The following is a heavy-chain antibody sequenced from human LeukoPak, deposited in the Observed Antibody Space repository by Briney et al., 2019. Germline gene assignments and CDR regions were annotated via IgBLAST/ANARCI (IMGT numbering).Heavy chain of an antibody. CDR3: ARDQRYGDYQDY. CDR2: ISSSSSYV. D-gene: IGHD4-17*01. V-gene: IGHV3-21*01. Sequence: GRSLRLSCAASGFTFSSYTMNWVRQAPGKGLEWVSPISSSSSYVYYADSLKGRFTISRDNAKNSLYLQMNSLRAEDTAVYYCARDQRYGDYQDYWGQGTLVTVSS. J-gene: IGHJ4*02. CDR1: GFTFSSYT.